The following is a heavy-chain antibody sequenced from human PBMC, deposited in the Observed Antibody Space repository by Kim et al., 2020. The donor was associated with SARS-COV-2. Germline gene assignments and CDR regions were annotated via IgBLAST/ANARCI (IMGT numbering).Heavy chain of an antibody. CDR1: GFTFSSYA. Sequence: GGSLRLSCAASGFTFSSYAMHWVRQAPGKGLEWVAVISYDGSNKYYADSVKGRFTISRDNSKNTLYLQMNSLRTEDTAVYYCARAFRSAAGAENFDYWGHGTLVTVSS. CDR2: ISYDGSNK. V-gene: IGHV3-30*04. D-gene: IGHD6-13*01. J-gene: IGHJ4*01. CDR3: ARAFRSAAGAENFDY.